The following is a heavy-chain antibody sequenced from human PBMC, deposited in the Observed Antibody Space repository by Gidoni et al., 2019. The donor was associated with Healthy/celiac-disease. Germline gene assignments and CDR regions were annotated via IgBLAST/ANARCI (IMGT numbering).Heavy chain of an antibody. Sequence: QVQLQQWGAGLLKPSETLSLTCAVYGGSFSGYYWSWIRQPPGKGLEWIGEINHSGSTNYNPSLKSRVTISVDTSKNQFSLKLSSVTAADTAVYYCARGRAGYCSSTSCYGHPKIDYWGQGTLVTVSS. CDR3: ARGRAGYCSSTSCYGHPKIDY. D-gene: IGHD2-2*01. V-gene: IGHV4-34*01. J-gene: IGHJ4*02. CDR2: INHSGST. CDR1: GGSFSGYY.